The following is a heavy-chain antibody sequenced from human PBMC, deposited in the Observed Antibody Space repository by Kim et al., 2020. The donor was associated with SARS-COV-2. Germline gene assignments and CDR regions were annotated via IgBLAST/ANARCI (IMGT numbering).Heavy chain of an antibody. CDR2: TYYSGST. V-gene: IGHV4-59*01. J-gene: IGHJ5*02. CDR1: GGSISSYY. Sequence: SETLSLTCTVSGGSISSYYWSWIRQPPGKGLEWIGYTYYSGSTNSNPPFKSRVTISVDTSKNQSSLKLSAVTAAETAVYYCARGFDPWGQGTLVTVSS. CDR3: ARGFDP.